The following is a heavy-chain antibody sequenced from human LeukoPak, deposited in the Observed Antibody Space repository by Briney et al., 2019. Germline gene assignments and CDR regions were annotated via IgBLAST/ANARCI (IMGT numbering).Heavy chain of an antibody. V-gene: IGHV5-51*01. D-gene: IGHD5-24*01. J-gene: IGHJ4*02. Sequence: GRPLKISGKRSGYSFPNYWIGWVRQTPGQGLEWMGIIYPADSDTRYSPAFQGQVTISADKSINTAYLQWISLKASDTAMYYCARRKGDGYNSPFDYWGQGTLVTVSS. CDR3: ARRKGDGYNSPFDY. CDR2: IYPADSDT. CDR1: GYSFPNYW.